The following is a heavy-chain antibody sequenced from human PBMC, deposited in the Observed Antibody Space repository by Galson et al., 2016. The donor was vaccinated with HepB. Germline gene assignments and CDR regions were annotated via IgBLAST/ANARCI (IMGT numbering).Heavy chain of an antibody. J-gene: IGHJ4*02. CDR2: IYYSGTT. Sequence: ETLSLTCTVSGDSVNSRSHLWAWIRQPPGKGLEWIGSIYYSGTTYHSPSLRSRANIVVEMSKNQFSLRLSDVTAADTAVYFCARQLEGDYRSWLDYWGQGSLVTVSS. V-gene: IGHV4-39*01. D-gene: IGHD4-11*01. CDR1: GDSVNSRSHL. CDR3: ARQLEGDYRSWLDY.